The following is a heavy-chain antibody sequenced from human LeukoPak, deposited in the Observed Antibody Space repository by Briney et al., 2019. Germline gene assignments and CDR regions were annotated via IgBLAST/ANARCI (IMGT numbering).Heavy chain of an antibody. D-gene: IGHD6-6*01. CDR2: ISSNGGST. CDR1: GFTFSTYA. Sequence: GGSLRLSCAASGFTFSTYAMHWVRQAPGKGLEYVSAISSNGGSTYYANSVKGRFTISRDNSKKTLYLQMGSLRAEDTAVYYRAKDGQYSSSSPYYFDYWAREPWSPSPQ. J-gene: IGHJ4*02. CDR3: AKDGQYSSSSPYYFDY. V-gene: IGHV3-64*01.